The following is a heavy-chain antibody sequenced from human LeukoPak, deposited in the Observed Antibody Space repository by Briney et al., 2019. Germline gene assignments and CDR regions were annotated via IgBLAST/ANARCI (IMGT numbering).Heavy chain of an antibody. CDR3: ARAPRYYDSSPFDY. Sequence: PSGTLSLTCTVSGGSISTYCWSWIRQPPGKGLEWIGYIYYSGSTNYNPSLKSRVTISVDTSKNQFSLKLSSVTAADTAVYYRARAPRYYDSSPFDYWGQGTLVTVSS. V-gene: IGHV4-59*12. CDR2: IYYSGST. J-gene: IGHJ4*02. D-gene: IGHD3-22*01. CDR1: GGSISTYC.